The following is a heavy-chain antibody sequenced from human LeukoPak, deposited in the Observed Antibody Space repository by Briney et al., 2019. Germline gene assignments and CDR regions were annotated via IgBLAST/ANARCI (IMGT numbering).Heavy chain of an antibody. J-gene: IGHJ4*02. V-gene: IGHV4/OR15-8*01. CDR1: GDSISNNNW. CDR3: ARDSGTGQVALDY. D-gene: IGHD1-1*01. CDR2: VYHSGDA. Sequence: SETLSLTCVVSGDSISNNNWWSWVRQSPGKGLEWIGEVYHSGDANYNPSLKSRVTMSVDKSKNQISLRLTSVTAADTAVYYCARDSGTGQVALDYWGQGTLVTVSS.